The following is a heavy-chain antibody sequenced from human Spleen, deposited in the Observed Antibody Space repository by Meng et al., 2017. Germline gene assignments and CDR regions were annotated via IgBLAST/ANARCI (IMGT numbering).Heavy chain of an antibody. CDR2: IYAGSGNT. D-gene: IGHD2-8*01. CDR3: GRSNDIHCFDP. Sequence: QVQLVQSAAEVQKPGASVKVSCKASGYTFTSYIIHWVRQAPGQRLEWMGWIYAGSGNTKYSEKFQGRVTIARDTSASTAYMEVSSLRSEDTAVYYCGRSNDIHCFDPWGQGTLVTVSS. CDR1: GYTFTSYI. V-gene: IGHV1-3*01. J-gene: IGHJ5*02.